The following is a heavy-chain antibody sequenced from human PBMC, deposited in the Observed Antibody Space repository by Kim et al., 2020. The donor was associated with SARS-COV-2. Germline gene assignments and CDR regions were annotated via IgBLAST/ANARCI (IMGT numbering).Heavy chain of an antibody. CDR3: ATRLSGWPYFYGMDV. CDR2: INCSGIA. V-gene: IGHV4-34*01. CDR1: GRSFNGYD. J-gene: IGHJ6*02. D-gene: IGHD6-19*01. Sequence: SETLSLTCAFYGRSFNGYDWSWIRQTPGRGLELIGEINCSGIAKYNPSLESRVTISVDTSKNQFSLILSSVTAADTAVYYCATRLSGWPYFYGMDVWGQGTTVTVSS.